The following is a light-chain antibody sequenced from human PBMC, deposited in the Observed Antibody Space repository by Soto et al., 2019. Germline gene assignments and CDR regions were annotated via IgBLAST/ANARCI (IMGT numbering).Light chain of an antibody. Sequence: DIVMTQSPDSLAVSLGERATINCRSSQTVLYISNNKSYIAWYQQKSGQPPKLLISWTSTRESGVPDRFSGSGSGTDCTLTISNLQAEDVAVYYCQQFYSSSFTFGPGTKVHIK. CDR2: WTS. V-gene: IGKV4-1*01. J-gene: IGKJ3*01. CDR3: QQFYSSSFT. CDR1: QTVLYISNNKSY.